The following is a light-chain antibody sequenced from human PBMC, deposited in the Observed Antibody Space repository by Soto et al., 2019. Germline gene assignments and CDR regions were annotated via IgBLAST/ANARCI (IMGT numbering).Light chain of an antibody. Sequence: QSVLTQPPSTSGTPGQRVTISCSGSRSNIGSNTVTWYQQLPGTAPKLLIYSNNQLPSGVPDRFSGSKSGTSASLAISGPQSEDEADYYCAAWDDSLNGSYVFGTGTKVTVL. J-gene: IGLJ1*01. CDR1: RSNIGSNT. CDR2: SNN. CDR3: AAWDDSLNGSYV. V-gene: IGLV1-44*01.